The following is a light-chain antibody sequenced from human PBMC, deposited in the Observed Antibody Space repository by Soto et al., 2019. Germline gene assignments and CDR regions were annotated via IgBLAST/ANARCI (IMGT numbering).Light chain of an antibody. V-gene: IGKV3-20*01. CDR2: GAS. CDR3: QQYGSSPPYT. Sequence: EIVLTQSPGTLSLSPGERATLSCRASQSVSSSYLAWYQQKPGQAPRLLIYGASSRATGIPDMFSGSASGTDFTLTISSLESEDIAVYYCQQYGSSPPYTFGQGTKLEIK. J-gene: IGKJ2*01. CDR1: QSVSSSY.